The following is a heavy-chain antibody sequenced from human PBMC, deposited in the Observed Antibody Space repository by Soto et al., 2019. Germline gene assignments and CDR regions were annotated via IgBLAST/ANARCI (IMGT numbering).Heavy chain of an antibody. J-gene: IGHJ4*02. CDR2: LSFDGYSE. CDR3: AKAKAAGGTHRYFES. Sequence: GGSLRLSCEASGFSFSRYGMHWVRQAPGKGLEWVAFLSFDGYSEYIEDSVKGRFTISRDISKNTLFLQMNSLRDDDTAVYYCAKAKAAGGTHRYFESWGQGTLVTVSS. CDR1: GFSFSRYG. D-gene: IGHD6-13*01. V-gene: IGHV3-30*18.